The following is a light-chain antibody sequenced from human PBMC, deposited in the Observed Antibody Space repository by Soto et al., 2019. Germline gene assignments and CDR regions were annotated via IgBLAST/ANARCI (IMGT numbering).Light chain of an antibody. CDR1: QSVSSSY. CDR2: GAS. V-gene: IGKV3-20*01. Sequence: EIVLTQSPGTLSLSPGERATLSCRASQSVSSSYLAWYQQKPGQAPRLLIYGASSRATGIPDRFSGSGSGTDFTLTISSREPEDFAVYYCQQYGSSPGWAFGQGTKVEI. CDR3: QQYGSSPGWA. J-gene: IGKJ1*01.